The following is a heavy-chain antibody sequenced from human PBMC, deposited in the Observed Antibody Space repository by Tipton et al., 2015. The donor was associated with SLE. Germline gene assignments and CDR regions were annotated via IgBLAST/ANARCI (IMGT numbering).Heavy chain of an antibody. CDR3: VTHYDFWSPLLS. CDR2: ISGGSSTI. J-gene: IGHJ5*02. D-gene: IGHD3-3*01. CDR1: GFTFNNYV. V-gene: IGHV3-23*01. Sequence: SLRLSCSASGFTFNNYVMNWVRQAPGKGLEWVSAISGGSSTINYADSVKGRFTISRDNSKNTVYLQMNSLRVEDTAVYYCVTHYDFWSPLLSWGQGSLVTVSS.